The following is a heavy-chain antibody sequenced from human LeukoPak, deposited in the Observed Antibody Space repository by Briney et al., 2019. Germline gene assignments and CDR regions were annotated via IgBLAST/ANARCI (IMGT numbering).Heavy chain of an antibody. CDR2: IYHSGST. CDR1: GYSISSGYY. J-gene: IGHJ5*02. V-gene: IGHV4-38-2*01. CDR3: ATRGYSNWFDP. D-gene: IGHD3-10*01. Sequence: SETLSLTCAVSGYSISSGYYWGWIRQPPGQGVEWIGSIYHSGSTYYNPSLKSRVTISVATSKNQFSLKLSSVTAADTAVYYCATRGYSNWFDPWGQGTLVTVSS.